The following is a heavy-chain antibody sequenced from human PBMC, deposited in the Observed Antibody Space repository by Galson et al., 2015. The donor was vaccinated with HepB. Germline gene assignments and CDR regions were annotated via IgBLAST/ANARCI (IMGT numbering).Heavy chain of an antibody. D-gene: IGHD4-17*01. J-gene: IGHJ2*01. V-gene: IGHV1-46*01. Sequence: SVKVSCKASGYTFTSYYMHWVRQAPGQGLEWMGIINPSGGSTSYAQKFQGRVTMTRDTSTSTVYMELSSLRSEDTAVYYCARATVIVYWYFDLWGRGTLVTVSS. CDR1: GYTFTSYY. CDR2: INPSGGST. CDR3: ARATVIVYWYFDL.